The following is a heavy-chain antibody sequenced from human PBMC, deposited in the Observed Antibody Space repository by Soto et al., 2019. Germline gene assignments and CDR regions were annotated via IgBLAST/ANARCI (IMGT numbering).Heavy chain of an antibody. CDR1: GYSLSSNA. Sequence: ASVKVSCKTSGYSLSSNALHWVRQAPGQRLEWMGWINAGDGNTKYSPNFQGRVTITKDTSASTVYMELSSLRSEDTAVYFCTRDYYDSSGYYPKFDYWGQGTLVTVSS. CDR3: TRDYYDSSGYYPKFDY. J-gene: IGHJ4*02. D-gene: IGHD3-22*01. CDR2: INAGDGNT. V-gene: IGHV1-3*01.